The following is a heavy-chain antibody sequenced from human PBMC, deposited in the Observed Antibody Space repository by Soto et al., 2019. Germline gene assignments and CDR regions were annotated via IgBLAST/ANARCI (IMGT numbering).Heavy chain of an antibody. Sequence: QVQLVESGGGVVQPGRSLRLSCGASGFIFRNYGMHWIRQAPGKRLEWLTIIWFDGSNQWYADSVKGRFIISRDDSKNMVYLQMNSLRVDDTATYYCARANTSPFDFWGRGTLVTVSS. CDR3: ARANTSPFDF. CDR2: IWFDGSNQ. J-gene: IGHJ4*02. CDR1: GFIFRNYG. V-gene: IGHV3-33*01.